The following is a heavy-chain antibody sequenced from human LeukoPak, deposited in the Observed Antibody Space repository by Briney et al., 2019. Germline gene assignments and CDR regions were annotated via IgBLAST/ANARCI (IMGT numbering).Heavy chain of an antibody. J-gene: IGHJ3*02. CDR3: ARGPYGGAFDI. CDR1: GGSFSGYY. Sequence: SEALSLTCAVYGGSFSGYYWSWIPQPPGEGLEWLGQINHSGSTSYNPSLKSRVTISVDTSKNQFPLKLSSVTAADTAVYYCARGPYGGAFDIWGQGTMVTVSS. V-gene: IGHV4-34*01. D-gene: IGHD4/OR15-4a*01. CDR2: INHSGST.